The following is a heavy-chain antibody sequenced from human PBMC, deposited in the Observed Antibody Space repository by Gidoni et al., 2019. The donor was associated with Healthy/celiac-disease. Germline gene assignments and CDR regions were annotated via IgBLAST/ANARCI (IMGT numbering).Heavy chain of an antibody. CDR1: GGSFSGYY. D-gene: IGHD2-2*01. CDR3: ARMLGRYCSSTSCYVDPRGYGMDV. Sequence: QVQLQQWGAGLLKPSETLSLTCAVYGGSFSGYYWSWIRQPPGKGLEWIGEINHSGSTNYNPSLKSRVTISVETSKNQFSLKLSSVTDADTAVYYCARMLGRYCSSTSCYVDPRGYGMDVWGQGTTVTVSS. V-gene: IGHV4-34*01. J-gene: IGHJ6*02. CDR2: INHSGST.